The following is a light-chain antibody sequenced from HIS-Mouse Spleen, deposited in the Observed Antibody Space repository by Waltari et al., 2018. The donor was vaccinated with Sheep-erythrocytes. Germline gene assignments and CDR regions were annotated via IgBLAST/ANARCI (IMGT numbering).Light chain of an antibody. CDR3: NSRDSSGKV. CDR1: SLRSYY. V-gene: IGLV3-19*01. Sequence: SSELTQDPAVSVALGQTVRITCQGDSLRSYYASWYQQKPGQAPVRVIYGKNNRPSGIPDRFSGSSSGNTASLTITGAQAEDEADYYCNSRDSSGKVFGGGTKLTVL. J-gene: IGLJ2*01. CDR2: GKN.